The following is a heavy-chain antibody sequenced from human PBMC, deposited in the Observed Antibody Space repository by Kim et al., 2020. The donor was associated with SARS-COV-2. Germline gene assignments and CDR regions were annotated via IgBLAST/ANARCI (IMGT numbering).Heavy chain of an antibody. CDR2: ISGTGGST. CDR1: GFTFSSYA. CDR3: AKGRWLSDGSGTDAFDI. Sequence: GGSLRLSCAASGFTFSSYAMRWVRQAPGKELEWVSGISGTGGSTYYADSVKGRFAISRDNSKNTLYLQMNSLRAEDTAVYYCAKGRWLSDGSGTDAFDIWGQGTMVTVSS. V-gene: IGHV3-23*01. D-gene: IGHD3-10*01. J-gene: IGHJ3*02.